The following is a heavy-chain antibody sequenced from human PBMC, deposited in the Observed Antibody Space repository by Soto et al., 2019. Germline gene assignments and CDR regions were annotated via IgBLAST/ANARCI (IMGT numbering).Heavy chain of an antibody. Sequence: EVQLVESGGGLVQPGGSLRLSCAASGFTFSAYDMHWVRQPTGKGLEWVSAIGTQHDTYYPDSVKGRFTISRENAKSSLYLQMNSLGTGDPAVYYCARQASYWHGGGGWLDPWGQGTLVTVSS. CDR3: ARQASYWHGGGGWLDP. J-gene: IGHJ5*02. CDR1: GFTFSAYD. V-gene: IGHV3-13*01. D-gene: IGHD2-8*02. CDR2: IGTQHDT.